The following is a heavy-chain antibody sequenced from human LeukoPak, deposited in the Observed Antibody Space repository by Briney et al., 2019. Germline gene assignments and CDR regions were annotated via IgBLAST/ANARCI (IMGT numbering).Heavy chain of an antibody. D-gene: IGHD6-13*01. J-gene: IGHJ5*02. CDR1: GFTFDDYG. CDR3: ARDSKIAAAGDHNNWFDP. V-gene: IGHV3-20*01. Sequence: PGGSLRLSCAASGFTFDDYGMSWVRHAPGKGLEWVSGISWNGGSTGYADSVKGRFTISRDNAKNSLYLQMNSLRAEDTALYHCARDSKIAAAGDHNNWFDPWGQGTLVTVSS. CDR2: ISWNGGST.